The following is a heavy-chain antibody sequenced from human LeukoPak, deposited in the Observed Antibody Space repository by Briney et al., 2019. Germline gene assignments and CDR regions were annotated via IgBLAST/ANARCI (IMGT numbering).Heavy chain of an antibody. D-gene: IGHD1-26*01. CDR3: ATGSGSYPYYFDY. CDR1: GYTLTSYA. Sequence: ASVKVSCKASGYTLTSYAMHWVRQAPGQRLEWMGWINAGNGNTKYSQKFQGRVTITRDTSASTAYMELSSLRSEDTAVYYCATGSGSYPYYFDYWGQGTLVTVSS. V-gene: IGHV1-3*01. J-gene: IGHJ4*02. CDR2: INAGNGNT.